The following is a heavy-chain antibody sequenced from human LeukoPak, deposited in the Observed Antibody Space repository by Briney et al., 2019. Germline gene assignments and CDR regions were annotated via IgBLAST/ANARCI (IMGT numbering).Heavy chain of an antibody. Sequence: GGSLRLSCAASGFTFSSYAMSWVRQAPGKGLEWVSAISGSGGSTYYADSVKGRFTISRDNSKNTLYLQMNSLRAEDTAVYYCARDPGYYDSSGYFGYFQHWGQGTLATVSS. CDR3: ARDPGYYDSSGYFGYFQH. D-gene: IGHD3-22*01. CDR1: GFTFSSYA. CDR2: ISGSGGST. V-gene: IGHV3-23*01. J-gene: IGHJ1*01.